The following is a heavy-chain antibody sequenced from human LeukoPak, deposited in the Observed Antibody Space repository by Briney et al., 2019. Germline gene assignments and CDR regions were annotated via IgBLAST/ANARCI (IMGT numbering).Heavy chain of an antibody. J-gene: IGHJ4*02. CDR2: IYYSGST. CDR3: ARTRYYYNSRSYGAPYYFDY. D-gene: IGHD3-10*01. V-gene: IGHV4-39*01. Sequence: SETLSLTCAVSAGSISSNTYYCGWIRQPPGKGLKWIGSIYYSGSTYYNPSLKSRVTISVDTSKNQFSLKLSSVTAADTAVYYCARTRYYYNSRSYGAPYYFDYWGQGTLVTVSS. CDR1: AGSISSNTYY.